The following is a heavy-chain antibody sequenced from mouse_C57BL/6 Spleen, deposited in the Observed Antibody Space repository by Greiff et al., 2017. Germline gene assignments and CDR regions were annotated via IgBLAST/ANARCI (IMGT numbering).Heavy chain of an antibody. CDR2: IDPETGGT. CDR1: GYTFTDYE. D-gene: IGHD1-1*01. J-gene: IGHJ1*03. V-gene: IGHV1-15*01. Sequence: VQLQQSGAELVRPGASVTLSCKASGYTFTDYEMHWVKQTPVHGLEWIGAIDPETGGTAYNQKFKGKARLTADKSSSTAYMELRSLTSEDSAVYYCTRSHYYGSSYWYFDVWGTGTTVTVSS. CDR3: TRSHYYGSSYWYFDV.